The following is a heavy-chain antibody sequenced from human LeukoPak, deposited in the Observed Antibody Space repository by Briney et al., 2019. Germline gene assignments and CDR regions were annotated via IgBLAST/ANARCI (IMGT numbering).Heavy chain of an antibody. CDR3: AKQAWWSGYFYFLPFDY. CDR1: GLTFSDYY. J-gene: IGHJ4*02. V-gene: IGHV3-11*01. D-gene: IGHD3-3*01. Sequence: GGSLRLSCAASGLTFSDYYMSWIRQAPGKGLEWVSYISSSGSIIYYADSVKGRFTISRDNSKNTLYLQMNRLRAEDTAVYYCAKQAWWSGYFYFLPFDYWGQGTLVTVSS. CDR2: ISSSGSII.